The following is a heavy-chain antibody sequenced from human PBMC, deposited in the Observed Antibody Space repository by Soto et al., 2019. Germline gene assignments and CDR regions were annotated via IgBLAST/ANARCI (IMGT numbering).Heavy chain of an antibody. CDR3: AREGGVSGSFYFDH. Sequence: QVQLVQSGPEVKKPGSSVKVSCKASGGTFSRSAISWVRQAPGHGLEWMGGISPIFGTPNYAQKFQGRVTITADESTTTAYMELRSLRSEDTAVYYCAREGGVSGSFYFDHWGQGTLVTVSS. CDR1: GGTFSRSA. V-gene: IGHV1-69*12. D-gene: IGHD3-16*01. J-gene: IGHJ4*02. CDR2: ISPIFGTP.